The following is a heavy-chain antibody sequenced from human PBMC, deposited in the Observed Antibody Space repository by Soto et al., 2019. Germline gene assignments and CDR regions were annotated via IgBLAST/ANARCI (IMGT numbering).Heavy chain of an antibody. CDR1: RDTFTSYY. J-gene: IGHJ5*02. D-gene: IGHD2-15*01. CDR3: ARASAGNFGRIREGTYYCGS. Sequence: ASVKVSCKAPRDTFTSYYINWVRQAPGQGLEWMGVINPHGGSTAYAQKFKGRVTLTRDTSASTVYMEVSSLTSEDTAMYYCARASAGNFGRIREGTYYCGSWGKGTLGTVSS. CDR2: INPHGGST. V-gene: IGHV1-46*01.